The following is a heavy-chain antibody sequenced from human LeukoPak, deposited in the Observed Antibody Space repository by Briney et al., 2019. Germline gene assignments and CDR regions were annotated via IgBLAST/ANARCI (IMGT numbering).Heavy chain of an antibody. CDR3: ARGRGVAGSLGYFDY. CDR1: GFTFDDYG. J-gene: IGHJ4*02. V-gene: IGHV3-20*04. Sequence: PGGSLRLSCAASGFTFDDYGMSWVRQAPGKGLEWVSGINWNGGSTGYADSVKGRFTISRDNAKNSLYLQMNSLRAEDTALYYCARGRGVAGSLGYFDYWGQGTLVTVPS. D-gene: IGHD6-19*01. CDR2: INWNGGST.